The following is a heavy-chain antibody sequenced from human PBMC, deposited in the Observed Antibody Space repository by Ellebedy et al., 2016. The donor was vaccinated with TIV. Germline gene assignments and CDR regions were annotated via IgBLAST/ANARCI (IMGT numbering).Heavy chain of an antibody. CDR3: AREYGSGSYTYGMDV. J-gene: IGHJ6*02. Sequence: ASVKVSCXASGYTFTSYVINWVRQATGQGLEWMGWINPNSGGTKYTQKFQGRVTMTRDTSISTAYMELSRLKSDDTAVYYCAREYGSGSYTYGMDVWGQGATVTVSS. CDR2: INPNSGGT. D-gene: IGHD3-10*01. V-gene: IGHV1-2*02. CDR1: GYTFTSYV.